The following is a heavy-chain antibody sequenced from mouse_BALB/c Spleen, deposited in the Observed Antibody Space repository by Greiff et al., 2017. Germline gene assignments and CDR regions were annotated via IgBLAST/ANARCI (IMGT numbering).Heavy chain of an antibody. CDR1: GFNIKDTY. Sequence: EVQLQQSGAELVKPGASVKLSCTASGFNIKDTYMHWVKQRPEQGLEWIGRIDPANGNTKYDPKFQGKATITADTSSNTAYLQLSSLTSEDTAVYYGARGRTTATAWFAYWGQGTLVTVSA. V-gene: IGHV14-3*02. J-gene: IGHJ3*01. CDR2: IDPANGNT. CDR3: ARGRTTATAWFAY. D-gene: IGHD1-2*01.